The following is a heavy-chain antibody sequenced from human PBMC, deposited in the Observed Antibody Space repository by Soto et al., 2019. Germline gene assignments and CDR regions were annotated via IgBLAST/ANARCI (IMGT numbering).Heavy chain of an antibody. CDR1: GGSISSGGYS. CDR2: IYHSGST. J-gene: IGHJ5*02. V-gene: IGHV4-30-2*01. D-gene: IGHD2-15*01. Sequence: NPSETLSLTCAVSGGSISSGGYSWSWIRQPPGKGLEWIGYIYHSGSTYYNPSLKSRVTISVDRSKNQFSLKLSSVTAADTAVYYCARGYNWFDPWGQGTLVTGSS. CDR3: ARGYNWFDP.